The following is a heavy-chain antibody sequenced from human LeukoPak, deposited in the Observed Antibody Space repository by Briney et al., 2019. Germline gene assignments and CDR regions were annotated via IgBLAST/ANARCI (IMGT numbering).Heavy chain of an antibody. D-gene: IGHD3-22*01. J-gene: IGHJ5*02. CDR2: IGSGGSTI. CDR3: ARGKDSNGFLDL. Sequence: GGSLRLSCAAPGFTFNNYPMIWVRQAPGKGLEWVSYIGSGGSTIYYADSVQGRFTVSRDNAHNSLFLQMNSLRAEDTAVYYCARGKDSNGFLDLWGQGTLVTVSS. CDR1: GFTFNNYP. V-gene: IGHV3-48*04.